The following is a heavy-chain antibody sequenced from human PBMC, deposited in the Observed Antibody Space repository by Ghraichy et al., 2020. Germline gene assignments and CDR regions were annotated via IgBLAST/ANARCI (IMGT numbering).Heavy chain of an antibody. CDR1: GFTFSDYY. V-gene: IGHV3-11*01. CDR3: ARVKSAEVRGVIDRLRGGNWFDP. Sequence: GESLNISCAASGFTFSDYYMSWIRQAPGKGLEWVSYISSSGSTIYYADSVKGRFTISRDNAKNSLYLQMNSLRAEDTAVYYCARVKSAEVRGVIDRLRGGNWFDPWGQGTLVTVSS. D-gene: IGHD3-10*01. J-gene: IGHJ5*02. CDR2: ISSSGSTI.